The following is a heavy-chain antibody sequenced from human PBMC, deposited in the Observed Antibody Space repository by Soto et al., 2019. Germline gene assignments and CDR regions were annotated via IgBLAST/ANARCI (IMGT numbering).Heavy chain of an antibody. CDR2: ISSSSSYI. CDR3: ARDLNTYYDFWSGYYDY. CDR1: GFTFSSYS. V-gene: IGHV3-21*01. D-gene: IGHD3-3*01. Sequence: EVQLLESGGGLVKPGGSLRLSCAASGFTFSSYSMNWVRQAPGKGLEWVSSISSSSSYIYYADSVKGRFTISRDNAKNSLYLQMNSLRAEDTAVYYCARDLNTYYDFWSGYYDYWGQGTLVTVSS. J-gene: IGHJ4*02.